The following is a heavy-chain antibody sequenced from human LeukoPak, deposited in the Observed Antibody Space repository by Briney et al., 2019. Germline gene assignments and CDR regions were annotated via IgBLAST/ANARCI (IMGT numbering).Heavy chain of an antibody. Sequence: SETLSLTCTVSGGSISSGGYYWSWIRQHPGKGLEWIGYIYYSGSTYYNPSLKSRVTISVDTSKNQFSLKLSSVTAADTAVYYCASAGYSSGWPPYFDYWGQGTLDTVSS. D-gene: IGHD6-19*01. CDR3: ASAGYSSGWPPYFDY. J-gene: IGHJ4*02. CDR2: IYYSGST. V-gene: IGHV4-31*03. CDR1: GGSISSGGYY.